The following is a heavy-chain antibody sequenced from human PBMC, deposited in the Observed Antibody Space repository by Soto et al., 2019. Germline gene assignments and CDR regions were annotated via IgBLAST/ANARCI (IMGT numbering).Heavy chain of an antibody. V-gene: IGHV3-13*01. CDR3: ARGSKGTYGMDV. Sequence: PGGSLRLSCAASGYTFRSYDMHWVRQVTGKGLEWVSVIGSAGDSNYAPSVKGRFTISRENAKDPLYLQMNSLRAGDTAVYYCARGSKGTYGMDVWGQGTTVTVSS. CDR1: GYTFRSYD. D-gene: IGHD3-10*01. CDR2: IGSAGDS. J-gene: IGHJ6*02.